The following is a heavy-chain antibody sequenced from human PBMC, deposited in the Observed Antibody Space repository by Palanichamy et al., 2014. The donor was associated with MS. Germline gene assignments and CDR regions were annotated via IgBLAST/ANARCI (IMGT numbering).Heavy chain of an antibody. CDR3: AKGVTGRRAFDI. CDR1: GFTFTSYA. CDR2: ISGSGGDA. D-gene: IGHD1-20*01. Sequence: EVQLLEVWGRAWYSRGGPVRLSCAASGFTFTSYAMTWVRQALGKGLEWVSSISGSGGDAYYADSMRGRFTISRDNSKNTKNTLYLQMNSLRAEDTAVYYCAKGVTGRRAFDIWGQGTMVTVSS. J-gene: IGHJ3*02. V-gene: IGHV3-23*01.